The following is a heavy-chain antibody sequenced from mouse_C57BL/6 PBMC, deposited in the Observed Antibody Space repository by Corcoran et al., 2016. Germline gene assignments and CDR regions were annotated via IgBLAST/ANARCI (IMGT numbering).Heavy chain of an antibody. CDR1: GYTFTDYY. CDR2: INPYNGGT. Sequence: EVQLQQSGPVLVKPGASVKMSCKASGYTFTDYYMNWVKQSHGKSLEWIGVINPYNGGTSYNQKFKGKATLTVDKSASTAYMELNSLTSEDSAVYYGARHYCNLFDDYAMDYWGQGTSVTVSS. CDR3: ARHYCNLFDDYAMDY. V-gene: IGHV1-19*01. J-gene: IGHJ4*01. D-gene: IGHD2-1*01.